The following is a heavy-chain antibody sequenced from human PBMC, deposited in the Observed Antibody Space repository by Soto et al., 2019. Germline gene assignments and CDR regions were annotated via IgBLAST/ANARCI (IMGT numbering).Heavy chain of an antibody. Sequence: SGPTLVNPTQTLTLTCTFSGFSLSTSGVGVGWIRQPPGNALEWLALIYWNDDKRYSPSLKSRLTITKDTSKNQVVLTMTNMDPVDTATYYCAHKTSCSSTSCYNRWFDPWGQGTLVTVSS. CDR1: GFSLSTSGVG. D-gene: IGHD2-2*02. CDR3: AHKTSCSSTSCYNRWFDP. V-gene: IGHV2-5*01. J-gene: IGHJ5*02. CDR2: IYWNDDK.